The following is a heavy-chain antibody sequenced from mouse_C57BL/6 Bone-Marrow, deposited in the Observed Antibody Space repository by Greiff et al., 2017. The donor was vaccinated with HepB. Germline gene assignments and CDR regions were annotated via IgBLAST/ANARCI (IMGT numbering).Heavy chain of an antibody. V-gene: IGHV5-16*01. CDR1: GFTFSDYY. J-gene: IGHJ4*01. CDR3: ASEGYGDGIYYAMDY. D-gene: IGHD2-13*01. Sequence: EVMLVESEGGLVQPGSSMKLSCTASGFTFSDYYMAWVRQVPEKGLEWVANINYDGSSTYYLDSLKSRFIISRDNAKNILYLQMSSLKSEDTATYYCASEGYGDGIYYAMDYWGKVTSVTVSS. CDR2: INYDGSST.